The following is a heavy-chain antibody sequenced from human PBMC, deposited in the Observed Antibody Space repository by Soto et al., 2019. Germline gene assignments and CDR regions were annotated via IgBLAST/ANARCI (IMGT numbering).Heavy chain of an antibody. CDR3: ARDQAYYDRNGNCHQRFGY. CDR1: GDGIKSNS. V-gene: IGHV1-18*01. D-gene: IGHD3-22*01. J-gene: IGHJ4*02. CDR2: ISAYDGKT. Sequence: SANRGCKTRGDGIKSNSMRWRHHSTKKGLDLMGWISAYDGKTTYAQKFQGRVTITADESTSTAYMELSSLRSEDTAVYYCARDQAYYDRNGNCHQRFGYCGERTLLTVSS.